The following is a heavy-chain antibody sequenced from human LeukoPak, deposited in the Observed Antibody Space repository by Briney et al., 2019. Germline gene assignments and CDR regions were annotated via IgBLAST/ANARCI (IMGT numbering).Heavy chain of an antibody. D-gene: IGHD4-11*01. CDR1: GFTFSSYA. V-gene: IGHV3-23*01. Sequence: GGSLRLFCAASGFTFSSYAMSWVRQAPGKGLEWVSAISGSGGSTYYADSVKGRFTISRDNSKNTLYLQMNSLRAEDTAVYYCASYSNYRYYGMDVWGQGTTVTVSS. CDR2: ISGSGGST. J-gene: IGHJ6*02. CDR3: ASYSNYRYYGMDV.